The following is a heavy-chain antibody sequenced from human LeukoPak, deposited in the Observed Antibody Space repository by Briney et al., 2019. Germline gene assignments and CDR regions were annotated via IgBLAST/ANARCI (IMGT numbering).Heavy chain of an antibody. V-gene: IGHV2-5*02. CDR3: VHDCSGYLGFDY. J-gene: IGHJ4*02. D-gene: IGHD3-22*01. Sequence: ESGPTLVKPTQTLTLTCAFSGFSISSRGVGVGWIRQPPGKALEWLALIYWDDDKRYSPSLRSRLTISKDTSKNQVVLTMTNMDPVDTGTYYCVHDCSGYLGFDYWGQGTLVTVSS. CDR1: GFSISSRGVG. CDR2: IYWDDDK.